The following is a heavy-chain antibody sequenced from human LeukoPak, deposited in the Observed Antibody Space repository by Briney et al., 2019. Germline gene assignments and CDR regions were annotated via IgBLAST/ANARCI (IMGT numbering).Heavy chain of an antibody. D-gene: IGHD3-9*01. Sequence: ASVKVSCKASGYTFTSYHMHWVRQAPGQGLEWMGIINPSGGSTSSAQKFQGRVTMTRDTSTSTVYMELSSLRSEETAVYYCATDILTGVNDYWGQGTLVTVSS. CDR3: ATDILTGVNDY. V-gene: IGHV1-46*01. J-gene: IGHJ4*02. CDR2: INPSGGST. CDR1: GYTFTSYH.